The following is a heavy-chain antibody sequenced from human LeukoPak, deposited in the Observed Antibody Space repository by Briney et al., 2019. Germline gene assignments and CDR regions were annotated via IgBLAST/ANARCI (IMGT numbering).Heavy chain of an antibody. Sequence: QSGGSLRLSCAASGLTFSSYAMSWVRQAPGKGLERVSAITGSGASTYYADSVKGRFTISRDNSKNTLYLQMNSLRAEDTAVYFCAKSRSGSANWALQIFDNWGQGTLVTVSS. CDR1: GLTFSSYA. CDR3: AKSRSGSANWALQIFDN. D-gene: IGHD1-1*01. J-gene: IGHJ4*02. V-gene: IGHV3-23*01. CDR2: ITGSGAST.